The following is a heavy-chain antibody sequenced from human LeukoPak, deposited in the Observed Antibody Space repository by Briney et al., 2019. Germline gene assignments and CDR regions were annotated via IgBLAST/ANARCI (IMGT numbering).Heavy chain of an antibody. CDR2: ISAYNGNT. Sequence: ASVKVSCKASGYTFTSYGISWVRQAPGQGLEWMGWISAYNGNTNYAQKLQGRVTMTTDTSTSTAYMELRSLRSDDTAVYYCARGIVVVVAATLHDAFDIWGQGTMVTVSS. CDR3: ARGIVVVVAATLHDAFDI. CDR1: GYTFTSYG. V-gene: IGHV1-18*01. D-gene: IGHD2-15*01. J-gene: IGHJ3*02.